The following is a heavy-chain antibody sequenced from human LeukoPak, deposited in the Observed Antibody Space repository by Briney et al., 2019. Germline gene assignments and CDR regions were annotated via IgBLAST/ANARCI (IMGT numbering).Heavy chain of an antibody. V-gene: IGHV1-2*04. CDR1: GYTFTGYY. CDR3: ARDDSRDYYYYGMDV. D-gene: IGHD3-3*01. Sequence: ASVKVSCKASGYTFTGYYMHWVRQAPGQGLEWMGWINPNSGGTNYAQKFQGWVTMTRDTSISTAYMELSSLRSEDTAVYYCARDDSRDYYYYGMDVWGQGTTVTVSS. J-gene: IGHJ6*02. CDR2: INPNSGGT.